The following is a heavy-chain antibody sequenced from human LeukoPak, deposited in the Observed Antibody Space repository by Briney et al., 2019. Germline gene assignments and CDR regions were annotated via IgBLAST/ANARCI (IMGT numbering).Heavy chain of an antibody. CDR1: EFTLSSYA. CDR3: ARGPYGGNFPPFDY. CDR2: ISYDGSNK. D-gene: IGHD4-23*01. Sequence: GGSLRLSCAASEFTLSSYAMHWVRQAPGKGLEWVAVISYDGSNKYYADSVKGRFTISRDNSKNTLYLQMNSLRAEDTAVYYCARGPYGGNFPPFDYWGQGTLVTVSS. J-gene: IGHJ4*02. V-gene: IGHV3-30*04.